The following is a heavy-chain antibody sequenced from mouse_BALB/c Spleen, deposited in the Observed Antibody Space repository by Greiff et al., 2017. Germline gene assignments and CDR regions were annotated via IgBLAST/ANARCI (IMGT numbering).Heavy chain of an antibody. CDR3: ARLNYYDYDEAMDY. J-gene: IGHJ4*01. CDR1: GFSLTSYG. V-gene: IGHV2-9*02. D-gene: IGHD2-4*01. CDR2: IWAGGST. Sequence: VQRVESGPGLVAPSQSLSITCTVSGFSLTSYGVHWVRQPPGKGLEWLGVIWAGGSTNYNSALMSRLSISKDNSKSQVFLKMNSLQTDDTAMYYCARLNYYDYDEAMDYWGQGTSVTVSS.